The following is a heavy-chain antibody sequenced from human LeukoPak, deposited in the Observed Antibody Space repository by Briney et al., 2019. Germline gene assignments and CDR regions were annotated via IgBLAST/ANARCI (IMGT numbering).Heavy chain of an antibody. CDR1: VGSFSGYY. CDR2: IDHSGST. J-gene: IGHJ4*02. Sequence: SETLSLTCAVYVGSFSGYYWTWIRQAPGKGLEWIGEIDHSGSTKYNPSLKSQVAISVDTSKNQFSLKLTSVTAADTAVYYCARAGQSNWNYDYWGPGTLVTVSS. D-gene: IGHD1-7*01. CDR3: ARAGQSNWNYDY. V-gene: IGHV4-34*01.